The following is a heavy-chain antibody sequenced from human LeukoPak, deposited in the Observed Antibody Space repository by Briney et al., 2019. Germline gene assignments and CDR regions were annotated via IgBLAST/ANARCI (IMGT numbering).Heavy chain of an antibody. V-gene: IGHV4-59*01. CDR3: ARHKGFWSGFDY. D-gene: IGHD3-3*01. CDR2: VYYSGTT. Sequence: SETLSLTCTVSGGSISTYYWSWIRQPPGKGLEWIGYVYYSGTTNYKYKSSLKSRVTISVDTSKNQFSLKLSSVTAADTAVYYCARHKGFWSGFDYWGQGTLVTVSS. CDR1: GGSISTYY. J-gene: IGHJ4*02.